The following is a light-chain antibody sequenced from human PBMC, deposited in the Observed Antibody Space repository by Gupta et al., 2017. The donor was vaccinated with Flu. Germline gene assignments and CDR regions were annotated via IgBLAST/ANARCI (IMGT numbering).Light chain of an antibody. CDR3: QSWDSRLSGSV. CDR2: GNN. J-gene: IGLJ3*02. Sequence: QSALTQPPSVSGAPGQRLTLHRPGRSSDIGAGYDVHWYQQVPGTAPKLLIYGNNNRPSGVPDRFSGSKSGTSASLAITGLQAEDEADYYCQSWDSRLSGSVFGGGTKVTVL. V-gene: IGLV1-40*01. CDR1: SSDIGAGYD.